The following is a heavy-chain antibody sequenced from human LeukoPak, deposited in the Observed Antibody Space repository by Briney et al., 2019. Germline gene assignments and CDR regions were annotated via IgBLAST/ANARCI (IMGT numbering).Heavy chain of an antibody. J-gene: IGHJ6*03. Sequence: SVKVSCKASGGTFSSYAISWVRQAPGQGLEWMGGIIPIFGTANYAQKFQGRVTIITDESTSTAYMELSSLRSEDTAVYYCARGRCSSTSCYTRPNYYYYMDVWGKGTTVTVSS. CDR2: IIPIFGTA. CDR1: GGTFSSYA. V-gene: IGHV1-69*05. CDR3: ARGRCSSTSCYTRPNYYYYMDV. D-gene: IGHD2-2*02.